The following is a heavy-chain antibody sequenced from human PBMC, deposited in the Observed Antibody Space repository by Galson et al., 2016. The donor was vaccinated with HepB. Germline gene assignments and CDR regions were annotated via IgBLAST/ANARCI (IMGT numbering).Heavy chain of an antibody. Sequence: SLRLSCAASGFTFSSYGMHWVRQAPGKGLEWVAVISYDGSNKYYADSVKGRFTISRDNSKNTLYLQMNSLRAEDTAVYYCEKGSSWTHYYYGMDAGGKGTTGTVSS. CDR3: EKGSSWTHYYYGMDA. CDR1: GFTFSSYG. CDR2: ISYDGSNK. V-gene: IGHV3-30*18. J-gene: IGHJ6*04. D-gene: IGHD6-13*01.